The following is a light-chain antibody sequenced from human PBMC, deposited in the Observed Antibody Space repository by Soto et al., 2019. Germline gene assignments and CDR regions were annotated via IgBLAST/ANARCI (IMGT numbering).Light chain of an antibody. V-gene: IGKV3-11*01. Sequence: EIVLTQSPATLSLSPGERATLSCRASQSVSSYLAWYQQKPGQAPRLLIYDASNRATGIPARFSGSGSGTEFILTINSLQSEDVALYYCQQYGDSPRTFGQGTRLEIK. CDR1: QSVSSY. J-gene: IGKJ5*01. CDR3: QQYGDSPRT. CDR2: DAS.